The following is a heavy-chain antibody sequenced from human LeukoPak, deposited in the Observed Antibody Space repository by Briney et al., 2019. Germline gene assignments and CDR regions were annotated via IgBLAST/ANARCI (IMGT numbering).Heavy chain of an antibody. Sequence: GGSLRLSCAASGFTFSASWMTWGRQAPGKGLEWVTNINQEGSEKYYVDSVKGRFTISRDNARNALYLQMNSVRTEDTAVYYCARGDRGFDYWGQGTLVTVSS. CDR1: GFTFSASW. CDR2: INQEGSEK. CDR3: ARGDRGFDY. J-gene: IGHJ4*02. V-gene: IGHV3-7*01.